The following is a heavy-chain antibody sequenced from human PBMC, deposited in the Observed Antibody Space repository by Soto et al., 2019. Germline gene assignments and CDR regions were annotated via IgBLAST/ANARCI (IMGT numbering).Heavy chain of an antibody. V-gene: IGHV3-23*01. CDR1: GFTFSSYA. CDR2: IGGSGGST. J-gene: IGHJ4*02. CDR3: AKGAGRKKWFGEFIDY. Sequence: GSLRLSCAASGFTFSSYAMSWVRQAPGKGLEWVSIIGGSGGSTYYADSVKGRFTISRDNSKNTLYLQMNNLRAEDTAVYYCAKGAGRKKWFGEFIDYWGQGTLVTVSS. D-gene: IGHD3-10*01.